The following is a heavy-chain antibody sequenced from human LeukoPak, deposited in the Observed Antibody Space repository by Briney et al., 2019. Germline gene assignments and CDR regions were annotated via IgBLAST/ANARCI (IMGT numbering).Heavy chain of an antibody. CDR2: INHSGST. Sequence: KPSETLSLTCAVYGGSFSGYYWSWIRQPPGKGLEWIGEINHSGSTNYNPSLKSRVTISVDTSKNQFSLKLSSVTAADTAVYYCARESSLHYSSGWYVYWGQGTLVTVSS. D-gene: IGHD6-19*01. CDR1: GGSFSGYY. CDR3: ARESSLHYSSGWYVY. J-gene: IGHJ4*02. V-gene: IGHV4-34*01.